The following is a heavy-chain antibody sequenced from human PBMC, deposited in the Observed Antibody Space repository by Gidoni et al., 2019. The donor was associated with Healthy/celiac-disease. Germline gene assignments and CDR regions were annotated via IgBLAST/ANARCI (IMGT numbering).Heavy chain of an antibody. Sequence: HVTSNESGPLLVIPPETLTLTCTDSGFPLSRARMGVSWIRQPPGKALEWLAHIFTIDEKSYSTSLKSRLTISKDNSKSQVVLTMTNRDPVDTATYYCARIGDDFWRGLNWFVPWGQGTLVTVSS. CDR2: IFTIDEK. V-gene: IGHV2-26*01. D-gene: IGHD3-3*01. J-gene: IGHJ5*02. CDR1: GFPLSRARMG. CDR3: ARIGDDFWRGLNWFVP.